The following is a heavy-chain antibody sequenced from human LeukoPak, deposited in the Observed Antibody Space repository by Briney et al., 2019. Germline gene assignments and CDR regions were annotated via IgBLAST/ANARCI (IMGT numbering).Heavy chain of an antibody. CDR1: GYTFTSYG. CDR2: INPNSGGT. Sequence: ASVKVSCKASGYTFTSYGISWVRQAPGQGLEWMGWINPNSGGTNYAQKFQGRVTVTRDTSISTAYMELSRLRSDDTAVYYCARGGLRLGFDPWGQGTLVTVSS. J-gene: IGHJ5*02. D-gene: IGHD5/OR15-5a*01. V-gene: IGHV1-2*02. CDR3: ARGGLRLGFDP.